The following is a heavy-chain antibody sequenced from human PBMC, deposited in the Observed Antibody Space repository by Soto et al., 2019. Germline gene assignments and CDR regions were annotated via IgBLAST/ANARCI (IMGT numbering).Heavy chain of an antibody. CDR1: GFTFSSYS. Sequence: EVQLVESGGGLVKPGGSLRLSCAASGFTFSSYSMNWVRQAPGKGLEWVSSISSSSSYIYYADSVKGRFTISRDNAKNSXXLXMXPLRAEDTAVYYCARDARYCSSTSCPNYYYYYGMDVWGQGTTVTVSS. J-gene: IGHJ6*02. CDR2: ISSSSSYI. D-gene: IGHD2-2*01. V-gene: IGHV3-21*01. CDR3: ARDARYCSSTSCPNYYYYYGMDV.